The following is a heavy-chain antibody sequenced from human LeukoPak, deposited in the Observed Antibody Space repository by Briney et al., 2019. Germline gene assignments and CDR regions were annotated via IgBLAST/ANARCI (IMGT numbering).Heavy chain of an antibody. J-gene: IGHJ5*02. V-gene: IGHV1-18*01. CDR1: GYTFNSYG. Sequence: ASVKVSCKASGYTFNSYGISWVRQAPGQGLEWMGWIGAYNGNTNYAQKLQGRVTMTTDTSTSTAYMELRSLRSDDTAVYYCARDANYGDYEGNWYDPWSQGTLVTVSS. D-gene: IGHD4-17*01. CDR2: IGAYNGNT. CDR3: ARDANYGDYEGNWYDP.